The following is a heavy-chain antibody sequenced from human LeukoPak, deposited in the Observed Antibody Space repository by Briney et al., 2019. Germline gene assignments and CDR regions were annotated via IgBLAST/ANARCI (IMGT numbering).Heavy chain of an antibody. Sequence: GGSLRLSCAASGFTFSSYGMHWVRQAPGKGLEWVAIISYDGSNKYYADSVQGRFTISRDNSKNTLYLQMNSLRAEDTAVYYCARDDYGDYGDYWGQGTLVTVSS. V-gene: IGHV3-30*03. CDR1: GFTFSSYG. CDR2: ISYDGSNK. J-gene: IGHJ4*02. D-gene: IGHD4-17*01. CDR3: ARDDYGDYGDY.